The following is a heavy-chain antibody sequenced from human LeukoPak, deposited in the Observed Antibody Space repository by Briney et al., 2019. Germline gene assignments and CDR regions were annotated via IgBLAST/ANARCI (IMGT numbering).Heavy chain of an antibody. D-gene: IGHD5-18*01. Sequence: GGSLRLSCAASGFTFSSYEMNWVRQAPGKGLEWVSYISSGGSTIYYADSVKGRFTISRDNAKNSLYLQMNSLRAEDTAVYYCARELQTGFSYAPFDCWGQGTLVTVSS. J-gene: IGHJ4*02. CDR3: ARELQTGFSYAPFDC. CDR1: GFTFSSYE. CDR2: ISSGGSTI. V-gene: IGHV3-48*03.